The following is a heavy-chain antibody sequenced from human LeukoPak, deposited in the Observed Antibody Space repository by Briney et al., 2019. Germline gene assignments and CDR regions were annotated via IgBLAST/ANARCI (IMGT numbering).Heavy chain of an antibody. V-gene: IGHV4-61*02. Sequence: PSETLSLTCTVSGGSISSGSYYWSWIRQPAGKGLEWVGRIYTSDISNYNPSLKSRVTISIDTSKNQFSLKLSSVTAADTAVYYCARTPYRGSNSGSYTDYWGQGILVTVSS. CDR3: ARTPYRGSNSGSYTDY. J-gene: IGHJ4*02. CDR1: GGSISSGSYY. CDR2: IYTSDIS. D-gene: IGHD1-26*01.